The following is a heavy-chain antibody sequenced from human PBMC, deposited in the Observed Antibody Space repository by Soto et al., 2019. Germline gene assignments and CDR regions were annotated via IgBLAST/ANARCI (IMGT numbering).Heavy chain of an antibody. Sequence: PSETLSLTCAVYGGSFSGYYWSWIRQPPGKGLEWIGEINHSGSTNYNPSLKSRVTISVDTSKNQFSLKLSSVTAADTAVYYCARLPTYYDILTGYLPSGAFDIWGQGTMVTVSS. CDR1: GGSFSGYY. V-gene: IGHV4-34*01. D-gene: IGHD3-9*01. J-gene: IGHJ3*02. CDR2: INHSGST. CDR3: ARLPTYYDILTGYLPSGAFDI.